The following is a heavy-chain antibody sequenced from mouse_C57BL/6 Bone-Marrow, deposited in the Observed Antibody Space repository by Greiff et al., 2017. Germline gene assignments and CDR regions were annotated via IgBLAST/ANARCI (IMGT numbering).Heavy chain of an antibody. J-gene: IGHJ1*03. CDR2: IDPSDSYT. D-gene: IGHD2-4*01. CDR1: GYTFTSYW. V-gene: IGHV1-69*01. Sequence: QVQLQQPGAELVMPGASVKLSCKASGYTFTSYWMHWVKQRPGQGLEWIGEIDPSDSYTNYNQKFKGKFTLTVDKSSSTAYLQLSSLTSEDSAVYYCARDYYDYDDWYFGVGDTGTTVTVSA. CDR3: ARDYYDYDDWYFGV.